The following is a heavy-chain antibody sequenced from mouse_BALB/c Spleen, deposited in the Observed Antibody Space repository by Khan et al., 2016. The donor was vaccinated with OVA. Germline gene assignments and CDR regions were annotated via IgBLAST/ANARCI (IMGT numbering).Heavy chain of an antibody. V-gene: IGHV2-6-4*01. CDR3: AKDYYRYDGYYAMDY. J-gene: IGHJ4*01. D-gene: IGHD2-14*01. CDR1: GFSLFRYN. CDR2: IWGGGGT. Sequence: VELVESGPGLVAPSQSLSITCTVSGFSLFRYNVHWVRQPPGKGLEWLGMIWGGGGTDYNSALKSRLSISKDNSNSQASLKMNSLQTDDTAMYDRAKDYYRYDGYYAMDYWGQGTSVTVSS.